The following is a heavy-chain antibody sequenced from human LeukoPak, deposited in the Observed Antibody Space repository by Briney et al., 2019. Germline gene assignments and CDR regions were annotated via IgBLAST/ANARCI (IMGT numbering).Heavy chain of an antibody. D-gene: IGHD3-3*01. CDR2: ISYDGSNK. Sequence: GGSLRLSCAASGFTFSSYAMHWVRQAPGKGLEWVAVISYDGSNKYYADSVKGRFTISRDNSKNTLYLQMNSLRAEDTAVYYCARVRAERRFLEWLSPVYYYYGMDVWGQGTTVTVSS. J-gene: IGHJ6*02. CDR1: GFTFSSYA. CDR3: ARVRAERRFLEWLSPVYYYYGMDV. V-gene: IGHV3-30-3*01.